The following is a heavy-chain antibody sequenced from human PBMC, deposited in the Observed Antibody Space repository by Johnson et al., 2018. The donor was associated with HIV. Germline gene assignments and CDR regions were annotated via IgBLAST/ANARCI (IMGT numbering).Heavy chain of an antibody. CDR1: GFTFSSYG. Sequence: QVQLVESGGGLVQPGGSLRLSCAASGFTFSSYGMHWVRQAPGKGLEWVAVIWYDGSNKYYADSVKSRFSISRDNSNNTLFLQMNRLKSEDTAVYYCASLSDDAFDFWGQGTMVTVSS. CDR2: IWYDGSNK. J-gene: IGHJ3*01. V-gene: IGHV3-33*01. CDR3: ASLSDDAFDF.